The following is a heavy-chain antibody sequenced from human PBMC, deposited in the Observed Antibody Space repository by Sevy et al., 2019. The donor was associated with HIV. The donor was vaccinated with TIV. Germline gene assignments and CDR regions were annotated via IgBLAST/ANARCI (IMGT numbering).Heavy chain of an antibody. V-gene: IGHV1-69*13. Sequence: ASVKVSCKTSGGTFSGYSISWLRQAPGQGLKWMGGIIAISGTTNYLQRFQGRITITADVSTRTVYMELRSLRIEDTAIYFCARDRDRGYFDPWGQGTLVTVSS. CDR1: GGTFSGYS. CDR2: IIAISGTT. J-gene: IGHJ5*02. CDR3: ARDRDRGYFDP. D-gene: IGHD6-13*01.